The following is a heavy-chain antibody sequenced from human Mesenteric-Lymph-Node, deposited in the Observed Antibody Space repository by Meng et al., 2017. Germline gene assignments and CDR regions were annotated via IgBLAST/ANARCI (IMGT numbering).Heavy chain of an antibody. V-gene: IGHV4-4*02. CDR2: IYHSGST. J-gene: IGHJ4*02. Sequence: VELQESGPGLVKPSGTLSLPCAVSGGSISSSNWWSWVRQPPGKGLEWIGEIYHSGSTNYNPSLKSRVTISVDKSKNQFSLKLSSVTAADTAVYYCARERRHWYGSGSFDFWGQGTLVTVSS. CDR1: GGSISSSNW. CDR3: ARERRHWYGSGSFDF. D-gene: IGHD3-10*01.